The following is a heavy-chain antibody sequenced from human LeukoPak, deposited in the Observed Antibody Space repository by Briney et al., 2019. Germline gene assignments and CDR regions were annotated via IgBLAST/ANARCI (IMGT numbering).Heavy chain of an antibody. Sequence: GGSLRLSCAVSGITLSNYGMSWVRQAPGKGLEWVAGISGSGGGTNYADSVKGRFTISRDNPKNTLYLQMHSLRAEVTAVYFCAKRGVAVRVILVGFHKEATYFDSWGQGALVTVSS. CDR1: GITLSNYG. CDR3: AKRGVAVRVILVGFHKEATYFDS. CDR2: ISGSGGGT. D-gene: IGHD3-10*01. J-gene: IGHJ4*02. V-gene: IGHV3-23*01.